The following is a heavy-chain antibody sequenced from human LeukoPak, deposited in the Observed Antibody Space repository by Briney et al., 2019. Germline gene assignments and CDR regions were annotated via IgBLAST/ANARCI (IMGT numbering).Heavy chain of an antibody. CDR1: GGSISSYY. V-gene: IGHV4-59*12. CDR2: IYYSGST. D-gene: IGHD3-22*01. Sequence: SETLSLTCTVSGGSISSYYWSWIRQPPGKGLEWIGYIYYSGSTNYNPSLESRVTISVDKSKNQFSLKLSSVTAADTAVYYCARSETYYDSSGYYYLGAFDIWGQGTMVTVSS. J-gene: IGHJ3*02. CDR3: ARSETYYDSSGYYYLGAFDI.